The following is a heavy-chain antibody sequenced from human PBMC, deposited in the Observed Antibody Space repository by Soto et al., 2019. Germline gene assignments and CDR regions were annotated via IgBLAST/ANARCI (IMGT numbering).Heavy chain of an antibody. CDR1: GFDFSDFH. D-gene: IGHD1-1*01. CDR3: AANWNFGLNF. J-gene: IGHJ4*02. V-gene: IGHV3-11*03. CDR2: ISSSLGHT. Sequence: PGGSLRLSCVASGFDFSDFHISWVRQAPGKGLEWISYISSSLGHTDYAESVKGRSTISRDNAKSSVFLEMSDLRSDDTAVYYCAANWNFGLNFWGQGTLVTVSS.